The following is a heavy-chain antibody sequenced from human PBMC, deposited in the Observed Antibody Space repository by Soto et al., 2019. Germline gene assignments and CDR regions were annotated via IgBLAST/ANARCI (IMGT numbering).Heavy chain of an antibody. Sequence: ASVKVSCKASGYTFTSYGISWVRQAPGQGLEWMGWISAYNGNTNYAQKLQGRVTMTTDTSTSTAYMELRSVRSDDTAVYYCARDAELRYYDWLLRPGFDYWGQGTLVTVSS. CDR1: GYTFTSYG. J-gene: IGHJ4*02. D-gene: IGHD3-9*01. CDR3: ARDAELRYYDWLLRPGFDY. V-gene: IGHV1-18*04. CDR2: ISAYNGNT.